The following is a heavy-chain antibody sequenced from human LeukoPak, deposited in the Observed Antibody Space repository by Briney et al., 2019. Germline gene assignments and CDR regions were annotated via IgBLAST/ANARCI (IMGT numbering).Heavy chain of an antibody. Sequence: SQTLSLTCTVSCGSISSYYWSWIRQPAGKGLEWLGRIYTSGSTNYNPSLKSRVTMSEATSKNQFSLKLSSVTAAATAVYYCAREGRAILEYFDLWGRGTLVTVSS. CDR1: CGSISSYY. J-gene: IGHJ2*01. CDR2: IYTSGST. V-gene: IGHV4-4*07. CDR3: AREGRAILEYFDL. D-gene: IGHD2-2*01.